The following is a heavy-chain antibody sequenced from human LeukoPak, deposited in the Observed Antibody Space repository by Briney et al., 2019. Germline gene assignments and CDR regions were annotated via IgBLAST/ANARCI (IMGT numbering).Heavy chain of an antibody. J-gene: IGHJ6*02. CDR3: ARGHVKSEYQLLWSPRYYYYGMDV. D-gene: IGHD2-2*01. V-gene: IGHV4-61*01. CDR2: IYYSGST. CDR1: GGSVSSGSYY. Sequence: SETLSLTCTVSGGSVSSGSYYWSWIRQPPGKGLEWIGCIYYSGSTNYNPSLKSRVTISVDTSKNQFSLKLSSVTAADTAVYYCARGHVKSEYQLLWSPRYYYYGMDVWGQGTTVTVSS.